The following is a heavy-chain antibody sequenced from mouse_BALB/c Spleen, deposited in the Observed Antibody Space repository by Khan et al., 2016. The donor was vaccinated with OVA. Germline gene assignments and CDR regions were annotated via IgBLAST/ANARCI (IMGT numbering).Heavy chain of an antibody. D-gene: IGHD6-1*01. CDR1: GYTFSSYY. V-gene: IGHV1S81*02. CDR3: TRSEYASPFAY. J-gene: IGHJ3*01. Sequence: QVQLQQSGAELVKPGASVKLSCKASGYTFSSYYMYWVKQRPGQGLEWIGGFNPSNGGTNFNEKFKTKATLTVDKSSTTAYMHLSSLTSEDSAVYYCTRSEYASPFAYWGQGTLVTVSA. CDR2: FNPSNGGT.